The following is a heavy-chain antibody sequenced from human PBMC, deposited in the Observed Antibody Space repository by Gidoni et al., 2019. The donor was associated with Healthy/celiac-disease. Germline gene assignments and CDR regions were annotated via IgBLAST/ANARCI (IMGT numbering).Heavy chain of an antibody. V-gene: IGHV6-1*01. D-gene: IGHD6-19*01. Sequence: QVQLQQSGPGLVKPSQTLSLTCAISGDSVSSNSAAWNWIRQSPSIVLEWLGRTYYRSKWYNDYAVSVKSRITINPDTSKNQFSLQLNSVTPEDTAVYYCARDSGEVAGTYYYYGMDVWGQGTTVTVSS. CDR2: TYYRSKWYN. J-gene: IGHJ6*02. CDR1: GDSVSSNSAA. CDR3: ARDSGEVAGTYYYYGMDV.